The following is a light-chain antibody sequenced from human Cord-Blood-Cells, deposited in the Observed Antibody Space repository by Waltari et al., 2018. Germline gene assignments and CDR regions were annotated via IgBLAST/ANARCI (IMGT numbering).Light chain of an antibody. CDR2: DAS. CDR3: QQRSNWPHT. CDR1: TSVSTY. J-gene: IGKJ2*01. V-gene: IGKV3-11*01. Sequence: EIVLTQSPATLSLSPGERATLSCRAGTSVSTYLAWYQQKPGQAPRLLIYDASNRATGIPARFSGSGSGTDFTLTISSLEPEDFAVYYCQQRSNWPHTFGQGTKLEIK.